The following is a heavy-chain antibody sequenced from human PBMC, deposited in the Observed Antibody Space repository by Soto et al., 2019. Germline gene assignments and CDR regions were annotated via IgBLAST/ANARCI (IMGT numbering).Heavy chain of an antibody. CDR2: IYPGDSDT. CDR3: ARGGAFDV. J-gene: IGHJ3*01. D-gene: IGHD2-15*01. Sequence: PGESLKISCQGSGYKFPTYWIAWVRQMPGKGLEWMGIIYPGDSDTRYSPSFQGQVTISADKSINTAYLQWSSLKASDTAMYYCARGGAFDVWGQGTMVTVSS. CDR1: GYKFPTYW. V-gene: IGHV5-51*01.